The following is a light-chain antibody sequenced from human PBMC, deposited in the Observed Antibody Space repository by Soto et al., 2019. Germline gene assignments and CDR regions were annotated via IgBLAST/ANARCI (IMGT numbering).Light chain of an antibody. CDR3: QKYNSALGVT. V-gene: IGKV1-27*01. J-gene: IGKJ3*01. CDR1: QGISNY. Sequence: DIQMTKSPSSLSASVGDRVTITCRASQGISNYLAWYQQKPGKVPKLLIYAASTLQSGVPSRFSGSGSGTDFTLTISSLQPEDVATYYCQKYNSALGVTFGPGTKVDIK. CDR2: AAS.